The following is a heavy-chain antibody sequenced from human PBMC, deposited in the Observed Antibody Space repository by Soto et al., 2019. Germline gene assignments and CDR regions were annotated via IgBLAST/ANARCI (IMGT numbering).Heavy chain of an antibody. CDR1: GFTFSNCA. Sequence: PGGSLRLSCEGSGFTFSNCAMSWVRQAPGKGLEWVSGISGTGRSTFYADSVKDRFTISRDNSKNTVYLEMTSLRAEDTAVYYCAKGNTSGWYFFDHWGQGTLVTVSS. J-gene: IGHJ4*02. CDR2: ISGTGRST. D-gene: IGHD6-19*01. V-gene: IGHV3-23*01. CDR3: AKGNTSGWYFFDH.